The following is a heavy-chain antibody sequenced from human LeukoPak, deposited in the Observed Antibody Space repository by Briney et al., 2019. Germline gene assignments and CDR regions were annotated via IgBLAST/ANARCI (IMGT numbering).Heavy chain of an antibody. CDR3: ARDLVPYSSSSKYYYYYMDV. Sequence: PGGSLRLSCAASGFTFSSYAMSWVRQAPGKGLGWVSAISDSGGSTYYADSVKGRFTISRDNSKNTVYLQMNSLRAEDTAVYYCARDLVPYSSSSKYYYYYMDVWGKGTTVTVSS. J-gene: IGHJ6*03. CDR1: GFTFSSYA. V-gene: IGHV3-23*01. CDR2: ISDSGGST. D-gene: IGHD6-6*01.